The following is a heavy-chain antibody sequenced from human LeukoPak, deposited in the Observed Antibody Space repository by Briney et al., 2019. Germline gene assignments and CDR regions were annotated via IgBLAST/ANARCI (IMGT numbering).Heavy chain of an antibody. CDR2: ISSSGSTI. J-gene: IGHJ5*02. V-gene: IGHV3-48*04. Sequence: GGSLRLSCAAPGFTFSSYSMNWVRQAAGKGLEWVSYISSSGSTIYYADSVKGRFTISRDNAKNSLYLQMNSLRAEDTAVYYCARSAGGGWFDPWGQGTLVTVSS. CDR3: ARSAGGGWFDP. D-gene: IGHD1-26*01. CDR1: GFTFSSYS.